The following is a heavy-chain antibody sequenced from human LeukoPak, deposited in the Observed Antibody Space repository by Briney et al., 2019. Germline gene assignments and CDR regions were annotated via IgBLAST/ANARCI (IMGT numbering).Heavy chain of an antibody. CDR3: ARAGLEMATITSFDY. CDR1: GGTFSSYA. D-gene: IGHD5-24*01. CDR2: IIPIFGTV. J-gene: IGHJ4*02. Sequence: ASVKVSCKASGGTFSSYAISWVRQAPGQGLEWMGGIIPIFGTVNYAQKFQGRVTITTDESTSTAYMELSSLRSEDTAVYYCARAGLEMATITSFDYWGQGTLVTVSS. V-gene: IGHV1-69*05.